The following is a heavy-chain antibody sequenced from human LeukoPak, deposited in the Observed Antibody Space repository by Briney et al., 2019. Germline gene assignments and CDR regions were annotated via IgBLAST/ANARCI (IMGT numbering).Heavy chain of an antibody. V-gene: IGHV1-69*13. Sequence: AVTVSFKGSGGTFINYAISWVRQAPGQGSEWMGGIIPIFGTANYAQKFQRRVTITADQSTSTAYMELSSLRSEDTAVYYCARVGYYDSSGYLEIDYWGQGTLVTVSS. CDR2: IIPIFGTA. CDR1: GGTFINYA. D-gene: IGHD3-22*01. CDR3: ARVGYYDSSGYLEIDY. J-gene: IGHJ4*02.